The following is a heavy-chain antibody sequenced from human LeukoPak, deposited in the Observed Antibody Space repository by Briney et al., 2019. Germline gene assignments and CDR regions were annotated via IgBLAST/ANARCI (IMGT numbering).Heavy chain of an antibody. Sequence: GGSLRLSCAASGFTFSSYGMHWVRQAPGKGLEWVAFIRYDGSNKYYADSVKGRFTISRDNSKNTLYLQMNSLRAEDTAVYYCAKDYDFWSGYSPEFDYWGQGTLVTVSS. CDR3: AKDYDFWSGYSPEFDY. D-gene: IGHD3-3*01. CDR1: GFTFSSYG. J-gene: IGHJ4*02. CDR2: IRYDGSNK. V-gene: IGHV3-30*02.